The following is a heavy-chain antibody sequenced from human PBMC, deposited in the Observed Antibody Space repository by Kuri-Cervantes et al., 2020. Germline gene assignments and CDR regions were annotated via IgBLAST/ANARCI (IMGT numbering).Heavy chain of an antibody. CDR1: GYAFTDYY. J-gene: IGHJ4*02. CDR3: ATVQVLRFLERFSY. D-gene: IGHD3-3*01. CDR2: INPNSGGT. Sequence: ASVKVSCKASGYAFTDYYMHWVRQAPGQGLEWMGWINPNSGGTIYAQKFQGRVTMTEDTSTDTAYMELSSLRSEDTAVYYCATVQVLRFLERFSYWGQGTLVTVSS. V-gene: IGHV1-2*02.